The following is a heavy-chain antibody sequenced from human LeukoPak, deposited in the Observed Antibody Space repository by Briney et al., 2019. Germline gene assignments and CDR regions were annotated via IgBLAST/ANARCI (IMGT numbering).Heavy chain of an antibody. CDR1: GGSFSGYY. V-gene: IGHV4-34*01. D-gene: IGHD2-2*01. CDR2: INPSGGT. J-gene: IGHJ2*01. CDR3: AMRYCSSTSCSDWYFDL. Sequence: PSETLSLTCAVSGGSFSGYYWNWIRQPPGNGLEWIGEINPSGGTNYNPSLKSRVTISVDTSKNQFSLKLSSVTAADTAVYYCAMRYCSSTSCSDWYFDLWGRGTLVTVSS.